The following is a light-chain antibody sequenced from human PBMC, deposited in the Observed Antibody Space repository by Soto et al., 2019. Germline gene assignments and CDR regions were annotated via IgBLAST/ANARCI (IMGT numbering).Light chain of an antibody. Sequence: SYELTQPPSVSVSPGQTATITCPGDKLGDINDSWYQWRPGQSPVVVIYEDNKWTSGITERSSGSNSGNTATLTISGTQATDEADYYCQAWDSSTSYVVFGEGTKVAVL. V-gene: IGLV3-1*01. CDR1: KLGDIN. CDR2: EDN. CDR3: QAWDSSTSYVV. J-gene: IGLJ2*01.